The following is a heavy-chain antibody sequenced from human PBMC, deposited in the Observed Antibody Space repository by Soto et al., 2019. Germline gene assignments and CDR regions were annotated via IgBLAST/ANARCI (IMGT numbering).Heavy chain of an antibody. D-gene: IGHD6-19*01. CDR2: ISGSGGST. V-gene: IGHV3-23*01. CDR3: AKGGVAGQRFHFDF. Sequence: GGSLRLSCAASGFTFSTYAVSWVRQAPGKGLEWVSSISGSGGSTFYADSVKGRFTISRDNSKSTLSLQMNSLRAEDTAVYYCAKGGVAGQRFHFDFWGQGTLVTVSS. J-gene: IGHJ4*02. CDR1: GFTFSTYA.